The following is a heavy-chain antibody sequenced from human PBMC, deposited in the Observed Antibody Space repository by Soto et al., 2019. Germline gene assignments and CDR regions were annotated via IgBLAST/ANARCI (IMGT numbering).Heavy chain of an antibody. J-gene: IGHJ4*02. D-gene: IGHD1-26*01. CDR3: AKEGGLSGRYYIAGSYYFDY. CDR1: GFTFSSYG. V-gene: IGHV3-30*18. Sequence: QVQLVESGGGVVKPGRSLRLSCAASGFTFSSYGMHWVRQAPGKGLEWVAIISYDGSNTYYADSVKGRFTISRDNSKNSLYLQKNRLIAEDTSVYYCAKEGGLSGRYYIAGSYYFDYWGQGTLVTVSS. CDR2: ISYDGSNT.